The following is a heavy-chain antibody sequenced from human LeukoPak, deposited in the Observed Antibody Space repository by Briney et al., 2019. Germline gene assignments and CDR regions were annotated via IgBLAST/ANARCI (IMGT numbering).Heavy chain of an antibody. CDR1: GYSISSGRY. J-gene: IGHJ5*02. Sequence: SETLSLTCAVSGYSISSGRYWGWVRQPPGKGLEWFGSLSHSGSIYYNPSLESRVTKSVDTSKNQFSLRLSSVTAADTAVYYCVRQRYVYGYCDPWGPGTLVTVSS. CDR2: LSHSGSI. V-gene: IGHV4-38-2*01. D-gene: IGHD3-22*01. CDR3: VRQRYVYGYCDP.